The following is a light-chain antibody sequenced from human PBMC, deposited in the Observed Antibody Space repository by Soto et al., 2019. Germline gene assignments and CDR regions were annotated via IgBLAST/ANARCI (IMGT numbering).Light chain of an antibody. J-gene: IGKJ5*01. Sequence: TEMTKSTATLSVTPGERVPLSCRASQSVGTNLAWYQQRPGQAPRLLIYGPSTRATGVPARFSGSGSGTEFTLTISSLQSEDLAVYYCQQYYNWPRTFGQGRLPEV. CDR1: QSVGTN. CDR3: QQYYNWPRT. CDR2: GPS. V-gene: IGKV3-15*01.